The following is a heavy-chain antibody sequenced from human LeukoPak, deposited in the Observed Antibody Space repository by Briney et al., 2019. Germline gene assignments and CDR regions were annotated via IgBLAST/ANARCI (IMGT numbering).Heavy chain of an antibody. CDR3: ARGRSGFDF. CDR2: INPNSDDT. CDR1: GYAFTGYY. V-gene: IGHV1-2*02. Sequence: ASVKVSCKASGYAFTGYYIHWVRQAPGQGHEWMGWINPNSDDTSYAQKFEGRVTMTGDTSLSTAYMELTRLRSDDTAVYYCARGRSGFDFWGQGTLVTVSS. D-gene: IGHD1-26*01. J-gene: IGHJ4*02.